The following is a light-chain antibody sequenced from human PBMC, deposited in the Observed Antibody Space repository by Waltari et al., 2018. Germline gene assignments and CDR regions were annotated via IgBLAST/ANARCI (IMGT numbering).Light chain of an antibody. Sequence: HSALTQPASVSGSPGQSITISCTGTGNDIGRYDYVSWYQQQPGEAPKLVIHDVTQRPSGISRRFSGSKSANTASLTISGLQAEDEADYYCSSHRSDFTVVFGGGTRVTVL. V-gene: IGLV2-14*01. CDR1: GNDIGRYDY. J-gene: IGLJ2*01. CDR3: SSHRSDFTVV. CDR2: DVT.